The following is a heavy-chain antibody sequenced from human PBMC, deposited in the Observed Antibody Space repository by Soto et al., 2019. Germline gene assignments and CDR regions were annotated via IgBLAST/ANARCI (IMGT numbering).Heavy chain of an antibody. Sequence: SETLSLTCTVSGGSISSYYWSWIRQPPGKGLEWIGYIYYSGSTNYNPSLKSRVTISVDTSKNQFSLKLSSVTAADTAVYYCARGPVVREWPEGSFDYWGQGTLVTVSS. CDR1: GGSISSYY. D-gene: IGHD2-15*01. CDR3: ARGPVVREWPEGSFDY. CDR2: IYYSGST. J-gene: IGHJ4*02. V-gene: IGHV4-59*01.